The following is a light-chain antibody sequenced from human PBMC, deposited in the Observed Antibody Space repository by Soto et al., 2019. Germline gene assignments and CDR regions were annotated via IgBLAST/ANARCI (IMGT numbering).Light chain of an antibody. V-gene: IGLV2-8*01. CDR2: EVS. Sequence: QSVLTQPPSASGSPGQSVTISCTGTSSDVGGYNYVSWYQQYPGKAPKLMIYEVSKRPSGVPDRFSGSKSGNTASLTVSGLKAEDDADYYCISYIGSNKGGVFGGGTKLTVL. CDR3: ISYIGSNKGGV. J-gene: IGLJ3*02. CDR1: SSDVGGYNY.